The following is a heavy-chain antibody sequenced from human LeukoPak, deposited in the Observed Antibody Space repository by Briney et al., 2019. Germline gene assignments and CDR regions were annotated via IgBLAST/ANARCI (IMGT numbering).Heavy chain of an antibody. Sequence: GGSLRLSCAASGFTFSSYWMTWFRQAPGKGLEWVANIKPDGSEKYYVDSVRGRFTISRDNAKNSLYLQMNSLRAEDTAVYYCARAEGATMLDYWGQGTLVIVSS. CDR3: ARAEGATMLDY. CDR1: GFTFSSYW. CDR2: IKPDGSEK. D-gene: IGHD5-12*01. V-gene: IGHV3-7*03. J-gene: IGHJ4*01.